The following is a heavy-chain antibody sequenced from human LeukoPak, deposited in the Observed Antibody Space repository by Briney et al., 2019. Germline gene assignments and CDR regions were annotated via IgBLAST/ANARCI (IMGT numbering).Heavy chain of an antibody. CDR1: GGSISSGSYY. V-gene: IGHV4-61*02. J-gene: IGHJ6*02. CDR3: ARGPQLYCSSTSCYHVYYGMDV. Sequence: SSETLSLTCTVSGGSISSGSYYWSWIRQPAGKGLEWIVRICTSGSTNYNPSLKSRVTISVDTSKNQFSLKLSSVTAADTAVYYSARGPQLYCSSTSCYHVYYGMDVWGQGTTVTVSS. D-gene: IGHD2-2*01. CDR2: ICTSGST.